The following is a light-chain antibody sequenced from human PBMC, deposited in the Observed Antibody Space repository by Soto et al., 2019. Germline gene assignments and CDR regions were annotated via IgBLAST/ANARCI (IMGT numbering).Light chain of an antibody. CDR1: QGIGSA. J-gene: IGKJ4*01. V-gene: IGKV1-13*02. CDR2: DAS. Sequence: AVPLTQSPSSLSASVGDRVTISCRASQGIGSALAWYQQNPGKAPKVLIYDASSLESGVPSRFSGSRSGTDFTLTISSLQPEDFASYYCQQFNSFPLTFGGGTKVEIK. CDR3: QQFNSFPLT.